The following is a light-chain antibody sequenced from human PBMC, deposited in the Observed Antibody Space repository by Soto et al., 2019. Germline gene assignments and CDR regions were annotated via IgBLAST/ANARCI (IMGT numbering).Light chain of an antibody. CDR3: HQYNSYSPAT. J-gene: IGKJ1*01. Sequence: DIHITQSPSMLSASVGDRVTIACRASQSIRRWLAWYQQKPGKAPKLLIFDASTLESGVPSRFSGRGSETEFTLTISSLQPDDFATYYCHQYNSYSPATFGQGTKVDI. CDR2: DAS. CDR1: QSIRRW. V-gene: IGKV1-5*01.